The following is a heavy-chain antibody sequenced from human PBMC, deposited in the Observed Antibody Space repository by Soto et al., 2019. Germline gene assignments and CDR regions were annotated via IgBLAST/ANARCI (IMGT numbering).Heavy chain of an antibody. CDR3: ARSDGRY. CDR2: IYYSGST. V-gene: IGHV4-59*01. J-gene: IGHJ4*02. CDR1: GFYISSYY. Sequence: SETLSLTCTVSGFYISSYYWSWIRQPPGKGLEWIGYIYYSGSTNYNPSLKSRVTISVDTSKNQFSLKLSSVSAADTAVYYCARSDGRYWGQGTLVTVSS.